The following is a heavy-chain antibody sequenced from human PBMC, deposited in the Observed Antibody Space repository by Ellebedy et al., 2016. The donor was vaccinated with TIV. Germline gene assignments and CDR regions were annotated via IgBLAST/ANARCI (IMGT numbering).Heavy chain of an antibody. J-gene: IGHJ4*02. Sequence: GGSLRLSCAASGFTFSSYSMNWVRQAPGKGLQWVSSISSSSSYIYYADSVKGRFTISRDNAKNSLYLQMNSLRAEDTAVYYCARRYCSGGSCHFDYWGQGTLVTVSS. V-gene: IGHV3-21*01. CDR1: GFTFSSYS. CDR2: ISSSSSYI. CDR3: ARRYCSGGSCHFDY. D-gene: IGHD2-15*01.